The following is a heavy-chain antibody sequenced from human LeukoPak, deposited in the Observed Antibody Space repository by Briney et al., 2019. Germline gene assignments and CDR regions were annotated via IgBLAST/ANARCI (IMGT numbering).Heavy chain of an antibody. CDR2: INHSGST. Sequence: SGTLSLTFAVYGGSFSGYYWSWIRQPPGKGLEWIGEINHSGSTNYNPSLKSRVTISVDTSKNQFSLKLSSVTAADTAVYYCAREHVWGSYRSNWFDPWGQGTLVTVSS. D-gene: IGHD3-16*02. V-gene: IGHV4-34*01. CDR1: GGSFSGYY. CDR3: AREHVWGSYRSNWFDP. J-gene: IGHJ5*02.